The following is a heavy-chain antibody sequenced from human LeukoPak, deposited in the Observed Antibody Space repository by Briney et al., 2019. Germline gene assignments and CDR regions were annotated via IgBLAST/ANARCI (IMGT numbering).Heavy chain of an antibody. CDR1: GFTFSSFS. CDR2: ISYSSSYI. Sequence: GGSLRLSCAASGFTFSSFSMNWVRQAPGKGLEWVSSISYSSSYIYYADSVKGRFTISRDNAKNSLYLQMSSLRAEDTAVYYCTRDTPTAGTRYFDCWGQGTLVTVSA. V-gene: IGHV3-21*01. CDR3: TRDTPTAGTRYFDC. D-gene: IGHD6-13*01. J-gene: IGHJ4*02.